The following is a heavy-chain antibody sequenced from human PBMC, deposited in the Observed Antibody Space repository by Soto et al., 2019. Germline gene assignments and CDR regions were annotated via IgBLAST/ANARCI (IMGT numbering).Heavy chain of an antibody. CDR1: GFTFRNYA. J-gene: IGHJ6*02. D-gene: IGHD2-15*01. CDR2: IAYDGSNA. CDR3: AKGDREDILVVVGARPGEYGIDI. Sequence: QVQLVESGGGVVQPGGSLRLSCAASGFTFRNYAMHWVRQAPGKGLECLAVIAYDGSNAFYRDSVTGRITISIDNSKNTRYLHMNSLRSEDTGVYYCAKGDREDILVVVGARPGEYGIDIWGQGTTVTVSS. V-gene: IGHV3-30-3*01.